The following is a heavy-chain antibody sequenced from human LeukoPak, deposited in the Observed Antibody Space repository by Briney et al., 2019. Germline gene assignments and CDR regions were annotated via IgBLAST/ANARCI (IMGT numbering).Heavy chain of an antibody. V-gene: IGHV3-30*18. CDR1: GFTFSSYG. J-gene: IGHJ4*02. D-gene: IGHD3-10*01. CDR3: AKDYEGYGSGPLDY. CDR2: ISYDGSNK. Sequence: GRSLRLSCAASGFTFSSYGMHWVRQTPGKGLEWVAVISYDGSNKYYADSVKGRFTISRDNSKNTLYLQMNSLRAEDTAVYYCAKDYEGYGSGPLDYWGQGTLVTVSS.